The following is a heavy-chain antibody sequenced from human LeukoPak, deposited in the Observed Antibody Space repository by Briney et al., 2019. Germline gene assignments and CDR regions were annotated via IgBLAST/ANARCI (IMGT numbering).Heavy chain of an antibody. CDR2: INHSGST. CDR1: GGSFSGYY. V-gene: IGHV4-34*01. D-gene: IGHD3-3*01. CDR3: ARSLRFLEWLLYSPSHYYGMDV. J-gene: IGHJ6*02. Sequence: SETLSLTCAVYGGSFSGYYWSWTRQPPGKGLEWIGEINHSGSTNYNPSLKSRVTISVDTSKNQFSLKLSSVTAADTAVYYCARSLRFLEWLLYSPSHYYGMDVWGQGTTVTVSS.